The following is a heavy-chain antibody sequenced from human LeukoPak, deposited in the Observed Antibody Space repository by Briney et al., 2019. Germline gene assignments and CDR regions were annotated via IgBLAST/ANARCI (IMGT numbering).Heavy chain of an antibody. J-gene: IGHJ4*02. CDR3: ASAYDYVWGSYRSFDY. V-gene: IGHV3-23*01. Sequence: PGGSLRLSCAASGFTFSSFAMTWVRQAPGKGLEWVSAISGSGGSTYYADSVKGRFTISRDNAKNSLYLQMNSLRAEDTAVYYCASAYDYVWGSYRSFDYWGQGTLVTVSS. D-gene: IGHD3-16*02. CDR2: ISGSGGST. CDR1: GFTFSSFA.